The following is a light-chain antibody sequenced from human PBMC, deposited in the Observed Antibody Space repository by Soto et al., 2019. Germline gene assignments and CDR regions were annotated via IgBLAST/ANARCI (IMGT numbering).Light chain of an antibody. CDR2: HAS. J-gene: IGKJ5*01. CDR1: QSVSSY. CDR3: QQRSNWPLT. Sequence: EIVLTQSPATLSLSPGERATLSCMAIQSVSSYLAWYQQKPCQSARPLIYHASNRATGIPARFTGSGSRTDFTLTISSLEPEDFEVYYCQQRSNWPLTFGQGTRLEIK. V-gene: IGKV3-11*01.